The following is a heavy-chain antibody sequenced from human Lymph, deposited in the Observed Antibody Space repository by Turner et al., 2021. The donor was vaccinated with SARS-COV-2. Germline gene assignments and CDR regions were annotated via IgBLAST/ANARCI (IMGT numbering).Heavy chain of an antibody. V-gene: IGHV3-21*01. CDR3: ARDIPTTADYFDY. CDR1: GFTFSTYS. D-gene: IGHD4-17*01. Sequence: EVQLVESGGGLVKPGWSLRLSCAASGFTFSTYSMNWVRQAPGKELEWISSISSSSSYIYYADSVKGRFTISREDAKNSLYLQMNSLRAEDTAVYYCARDIPTTADYFDYWGQGTLVTVSS. CDR2: ISSSSSYI. J-gene: IGHJ4*02.